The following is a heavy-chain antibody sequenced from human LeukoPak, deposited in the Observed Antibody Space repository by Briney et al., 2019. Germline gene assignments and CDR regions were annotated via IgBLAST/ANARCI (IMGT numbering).Heavy chain of an antibody. Sequence: PSETLSLTCTVSGGSISSSDYYWSWIRQPPGKGLEWIGYIYYSGSTYYNSSLKSRVTISVDTSKNQFSLNLSSVTAADTAVYYCARGEFTVTTDWFDPWGQGTLVTVSS. CDR2: IYYSGST. D-gene: IGHD4-11*01. J-gene: IGHJ5*02. V-gene: IGHV4-30-4*01. CDR1: GGSISSSDYY. CDR3: ARGEFTVTTDWFDP.